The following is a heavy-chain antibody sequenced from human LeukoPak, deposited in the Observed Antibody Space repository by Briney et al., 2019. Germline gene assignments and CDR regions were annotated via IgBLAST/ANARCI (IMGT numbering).Heavy chain of an antibody. D-gene: IGHD2-21*02. V-gene: IGHV4-39*07. CDR1: GGSISSSSYY. CDR2: IYYSGST. CDR3: AREFPGVTTDYFDY. Sequence: SETLSLTCTVSGGSISSSSYYWGWIRQPPGKGLEWIGSIYYSGSTYYNPSLKSRVTISVDTSKNQFSLKLSSVTAADTAVYYCAREFPGVTTDYFDYWGQGTLVTVSS. J-gene: IGHJ4*02.